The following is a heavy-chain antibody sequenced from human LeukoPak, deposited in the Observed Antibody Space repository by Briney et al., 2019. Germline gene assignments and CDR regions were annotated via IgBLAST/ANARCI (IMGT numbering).Heavy chain of an antibody. Sequence: GGSLRLPCAASGFSLSSYAMSWVRQAPGKGLEWVSAISSTDAGTYHADSVRGRFTISRDSSKNTLYLQMNSLRAEDAAVYYCAKAPVTSCRGAYCYPFDYWGQGTLVTVSS. V-gene: IGHV3-23*01. D-gene: IGHD2-21*01. J-gene: IGHJ4*02. CDR2: ISSTDAGT. CDR3: AKAPVTSCRGAYCYPFDY. CDR1: GFSLSSYA.